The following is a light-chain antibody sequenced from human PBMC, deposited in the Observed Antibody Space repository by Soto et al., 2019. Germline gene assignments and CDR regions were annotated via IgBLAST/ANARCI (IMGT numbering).Light chain of an antibody. CDR2: DVT. V-gene: IGLV2-11*01. CDR3: CSYAGAYTFGA. CDR1: TRDVGGYDY. Sequence: QSVLTQPRSVSGSPGQSVTISCTGTTRDVGGYDYVSWYQQHPGKAPKLMIYDVTKRPSGVPDRFSGSKSGNTASLTISGLQAEDEADYYCCSYAGAYTFGAFGGGTQLTVL. J-gene: IGLJ2*01.